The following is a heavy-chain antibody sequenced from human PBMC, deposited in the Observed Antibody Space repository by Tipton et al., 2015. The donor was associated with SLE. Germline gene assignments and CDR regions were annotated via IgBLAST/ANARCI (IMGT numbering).Heavy chain of an antibody. J-gene: IGHJ4*02. V-gene: IGHV3-23*01. CDR2: ITGSGDRT. D-gene: IGHD3-3*01. CDR1: GFTFSDYY. Sequence: SLRLSCAASGFTFSDYYMDWVRLAPGKGLEWVSAITGSGDRTYYIDSVKGRFTISRDNSKNSLYLQMNGLRAEDTAVYYCARSPVDYWNGYSAWGQGTLVAVSS. CDR3: ARSPVDYWNGYSA.